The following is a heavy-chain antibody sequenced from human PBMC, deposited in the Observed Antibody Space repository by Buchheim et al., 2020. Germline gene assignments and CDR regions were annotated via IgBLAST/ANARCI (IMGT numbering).Heavy chain of an antibody. J-gene: IGHJ5*02. CDR1: GFTFSNYA. CDR3: ARVPTTVISGYFDP. CDR2: ISDDGSNK. V-gene: IGHV3-30-3*01. D-gene: IGHD4-23*01. Sequence: VQLVESGGGLVQPGGSLRLSCAASGFTFSNYAMHWVRQAPGKGLEWVAVISDDGSNKYNADSVKGRFTISRDNSKNTLYLQMNSLRPEDTAVYYCARVPTTVISGYFDPWGQGTL.